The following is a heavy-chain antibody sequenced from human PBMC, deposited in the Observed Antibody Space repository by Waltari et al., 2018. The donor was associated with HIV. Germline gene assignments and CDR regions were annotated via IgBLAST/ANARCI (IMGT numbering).Heavy chain of an antibody. V-gene: IGHV4-30-4*01. CDR3: ARDCCDFWSGYSRHYYYGMDV. Sequence: QVQLQESGPGLVTPSQTLSLTCTVSGGSISSGDYYWSWIRQPPGKGLEWIGYIYYSGSTYYNPSLKSRVTISVDTPKNQFSLKLSSVTAADTAVYYCARDCCDFWSGYSRHYYYGMDVWGQGTTVTVSS. J-gene: IGHJ6*02. D-gene: IGHD3-3*01. CDR1: GGSISSGDYY. CDR2: IYYSGST.